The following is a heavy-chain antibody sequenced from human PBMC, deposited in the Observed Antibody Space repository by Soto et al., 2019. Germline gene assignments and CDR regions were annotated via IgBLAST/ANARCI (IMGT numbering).Heavy chain of an antibody. CDR1: GDSVSSNSAG. D-gene: IGHD1-26*01. V-gene: IGHV6-1*01. CDR2: TYYRSKWYY. J-gene: IGHJ5*01. Sequence: SQTLSLTCAITGDSVSSNSAGWSWVRQSPSRGLEWLGRTYYRSKWYYEYAVSVRGRITINPDTSKNQYSLQLSSVTPEDTAVYFCARGEQYSARMFDSSGQGNLVTGS. CDR3: ARGEQYSARMFDS.